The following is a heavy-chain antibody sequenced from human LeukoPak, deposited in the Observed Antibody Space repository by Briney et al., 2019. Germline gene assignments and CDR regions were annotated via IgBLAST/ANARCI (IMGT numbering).Heavy chain of an antibody. CDR1: GGSISSGGYY. Sequence: SETLSLTCTVSGGSISSGGYYWSWIRQPPGKGLEWIGYIYYSGSTNYNPSLKSRVTISVDTSKNQFSLKLSSVTAADTAVYYCARIRGYSYKDALDIWGQGTMVTVSS. CDR2: IYYSGST. V-gene: IGHV4-61*08. D-gene: IGHD5-18*01. CDR3: ARIRGYSYKDALDI. J-gene: IGHJ3*02.